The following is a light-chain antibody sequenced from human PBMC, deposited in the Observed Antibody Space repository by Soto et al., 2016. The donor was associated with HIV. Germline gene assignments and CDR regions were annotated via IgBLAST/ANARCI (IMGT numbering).Light chain of an antibody. CDR3: LQLNNFPRT. CDR2: KAS. Sequence: DIQMTQSPSTLSASVGDRVTITCRASQSINSWLAWYQQKAGKAPKLLIYKASSLESGVPSRFSGSRSATEFTLTISSLQPEDFATYYCLQLNNFPRTFGQGTKVEIQ. V-gene: IGKV1-5*03. J-gene: IGKJ1*01. CDR1: QSINSW.